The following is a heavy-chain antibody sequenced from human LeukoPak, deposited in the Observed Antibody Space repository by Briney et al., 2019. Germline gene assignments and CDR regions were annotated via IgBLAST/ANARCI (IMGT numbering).Heavy chain of an antibody. V-gene: IGHV4-59*01. Sequence: SETLSLTCTVSGGSISSYYWSWIRQPPGKGLEWIGYIYYSGSTNYNPSLKSRVTISVDTSKNQFSLKLSSVTAADTAVYYCARGGLAWDYYYGMDVWGQGTTVTVSS. CDR3: ARGGLAWDYYYGMDV. J-gene: IGHJ6*02. CDR2: IYYSGST. D-gene: IGHD3/OR15-3a*01. CDR1: GGSISSYY.